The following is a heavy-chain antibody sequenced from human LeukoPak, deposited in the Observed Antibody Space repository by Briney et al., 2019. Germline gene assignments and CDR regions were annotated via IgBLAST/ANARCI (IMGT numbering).Heavy chain of an antibody. CDR1: GFTFSSYG. J-gene: IGHJ4*02. CDR2: ISYDGSNK. Sequence: GGFLRLSCAASGFTFSSYGMHWVRQAPGKGLGWVAVISYDGSNKYYADSVKGRFTISRDNSKNTLYLQMNSLRAEDTAVYYCAKAFSYSSSSNFDYWGQGTLVTVSS. CDR3: AKAFSYSSSSNFDY. D-gene: IGHD6-6*01. V-gene: IGHV3-30*18.